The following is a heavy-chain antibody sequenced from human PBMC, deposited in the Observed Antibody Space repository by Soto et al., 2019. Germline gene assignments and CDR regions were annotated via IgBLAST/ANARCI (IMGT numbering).Heavy chain of an antibody. V-gene: IGHV6-1*01. J-gene: IGHJ4*02. CDR2: TYYRSRFFS. D-gene: IGHD6-13*01. CDR3: ARGRGPPAAGLPRVFDY. CDR1: GDSVSSYSAA. Sequence: TCAISGDSVSSYSAAWNWIRQSPSGGLEWLGRTYYRSRFFSDYAESVKSRIIINPDTSKNQFSLQLKSVTPEDTAVYYCARGRGPPAAGLPRVFDYWGQGTLVTVSS.